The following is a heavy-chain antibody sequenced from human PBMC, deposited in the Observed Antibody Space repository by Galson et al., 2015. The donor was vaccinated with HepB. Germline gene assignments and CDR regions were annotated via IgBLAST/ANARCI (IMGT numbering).Heavy chain of an antibody. D-gene: IGHD3-3*01. CDR2: IKSKTDGGTT. CDR3: TTDRVHLITIFGVVIF. V-gene: IGHV3-15*01. Sequence: SLRLSCAASGFTFSNAWMSWVRQAPGKGLEWVGRIKSKTDGGTTDCAAPVRGRFTISRDDSKNTLYLQMNSLKTEDTAVYYCTTDRVHLITIFGVVIFWGQGTLVTVSS. J-gene: IGHJ4*02. CDR1: GFTFSNAW.